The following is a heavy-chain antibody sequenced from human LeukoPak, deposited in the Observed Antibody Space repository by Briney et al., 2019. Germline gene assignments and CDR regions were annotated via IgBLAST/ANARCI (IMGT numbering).Heavy chain of an antibody. CDR1: GGTFSSSA. CDR2: IIPIFGIA. J-gene: IGHJ6*03. CDR3: ARQGPTYYDSSGYYYAEDYYMDV. Sequence: ASVKVSCKASGGTFSSSAISWVRQAPGQGLEWMGGIIPIFGIANYAQKFQDRVTITADKSTSTAYMELSSLRSEDTAVYYCARQGPTYYDSSGYYYAEDYYMDVWGKGTTVTVSS. V-gene: IGHV1-69*10. D-gene: IGHD3-22*01.